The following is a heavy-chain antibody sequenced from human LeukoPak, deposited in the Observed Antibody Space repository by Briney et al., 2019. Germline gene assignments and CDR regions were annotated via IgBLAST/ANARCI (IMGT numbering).Heavy chain of an antibody. CDR2: ISNDGSNR. J-gene: IGHJ6*02. CDR1: GFTFSNYG. CDR3: AKDLSRAHYYGMDV. Sequence: GGSLRLSCAASGFTFSNYGLHCVPQAPGKGLEWLAVISNDGSNRYYTESVKGQFTISRDNSKNTLYLQMSSLRAEDTAVYYCAKDLSRAHYYGMDVWGQGTTVTVSS. V-gene: IGHV3-30*18.